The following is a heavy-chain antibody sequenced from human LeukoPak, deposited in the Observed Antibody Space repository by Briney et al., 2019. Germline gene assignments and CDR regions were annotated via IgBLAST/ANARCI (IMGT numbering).Heavy chain of an antibody. Sequence: GESLRLSCSASGITYSTALMMWLGPAPGKGREGVGRIKSKIGGATADYAAPAKDRFTISRDDSQNTLYLRMNSLKPEDTAVYYCATDRAWFDPWGQGTLVTVSS. D-gene: IGHD3-10*01. V-gene: IGHV3-15*01. CDR2: IKSKIGGATA. J-gene: IGHJ5*02. CDR1: GITYSTAL. CDR3: ATDRAWFDP.